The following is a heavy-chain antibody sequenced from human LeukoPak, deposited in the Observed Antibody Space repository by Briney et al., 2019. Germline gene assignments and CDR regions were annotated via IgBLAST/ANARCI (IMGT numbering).Heavy chain of an antibody. V-gene: IGHV3-23*01. CDR3: AKEMGITMIVVVTLDY. D-gene: IGHD3-22*01. J-gene: IGHJ4*02. CDR1: GFTFGSYA. CDR2: ISGSGANT. Sequence: PGGSLRLSCAASGFTFGSYAMGWVRQAPGKGLEWVSAISGSGANTYYADSVKGRFTISRDNSKNTLYLQMNSLRAEDTAVYYCAKEMGITMIVVVTLDYWGQGTLVTVSS.